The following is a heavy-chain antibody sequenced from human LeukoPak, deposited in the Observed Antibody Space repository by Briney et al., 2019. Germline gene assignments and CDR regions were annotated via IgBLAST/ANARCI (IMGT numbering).Heavy chain of an antibody. CDR1: GFSLSNHW. D-gene: IGHD3-16*01. V-gene: IGHV3-74*01. CDR3: ARELGRGGSAFDV. Sequence: PGGSLRLSCEASGFSLSNHWMHWVRQAPGKGLVWVAHIAPDGSVTNYGDSVKGRFTISRDNAKNTLYLQMDSLRAEDTAVYYCARELGRGGSAFDVWGQGTMVSASS. J-gene: IGHJ3*01. CDR2: IAPDGSVT.